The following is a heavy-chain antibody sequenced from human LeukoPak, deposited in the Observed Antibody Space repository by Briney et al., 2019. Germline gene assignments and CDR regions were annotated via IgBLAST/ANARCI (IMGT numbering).Heavy chain of an antibody. CDR2: IGRSDNAI. CDR1: GFTFSDYY. J-gene: IGHJ4*02. CDR3: ARGTIEYGDYVVY. V-gene: IGHV3-11*01. Sequence: GGSLRLSCAASGFTFSDYYMSWIRQAPGKGLEWVSYIGRSDNAIGYADSVKGRFTVSRDNAKSKLYLQLNSLRAEDTAVYYCARGTIEYGDYVVYWGQGTLVTVSS. D-gene: IGHD4-17*01.